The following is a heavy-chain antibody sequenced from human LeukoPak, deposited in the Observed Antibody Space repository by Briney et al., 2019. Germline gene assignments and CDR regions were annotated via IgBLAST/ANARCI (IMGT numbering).Heavy chain of an antibody. Sequence: ASVKVSCKASGYTFTGYYMHWVRQAPGQGLEWMGWINPNSGGTNYAQKFQGRVTMTRDTSISTAYMELSRLRSDDTAVYYCARAYYYDSSGYYYNYWGQGTLVTVSS. CDR3: ARAYYYDSSGYYYNY. CDR1: GYTFTGYY. V-gene: IGHV1-2*02. D-gene: IGHD3-22*01. CDR2: INPNSGGT. J-gene: IGHJ4*02.